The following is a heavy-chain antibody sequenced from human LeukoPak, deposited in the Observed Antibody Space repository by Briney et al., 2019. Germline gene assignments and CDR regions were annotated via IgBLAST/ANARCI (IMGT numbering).Heavy chain of an antibody. CDR1: GVTFSDSA. Sequence: PGGSLRLSCAASGVTFSDSAMTWVRQVPVKGLEWVSSISSSGSYIYYADSVKGRFTISRDNAKNSLYLQMNSLRADDTAVCHCARGAGTIFGEYYYYMDGWGKGTAGTVSS. J-gene: IGHJ6*03. D-gene: IGHD3-3*01. CDR3: ARGAGTIFGEYYYYMDG. CDR2: ISSSGSYI. V-gene: IGHV3-21*01.